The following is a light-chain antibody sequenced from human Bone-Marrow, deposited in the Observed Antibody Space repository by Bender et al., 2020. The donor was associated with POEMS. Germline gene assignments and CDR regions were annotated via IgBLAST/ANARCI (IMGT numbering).Light chain of an antibody. CDR1: SSDIGTYDL. J-gene: IGLJ3*02. Sequence: QSALTQPASVSGSPGQSITISCTGTSSDIGTYDLVSWYQQYPGKAPKLLIYDGTERPSGISNRFSASKSGNTASLTVTALHAEDEADYFCCSYGAQNTWVFGGGTKLTVL. CDR2: DGT. CDR3: CSYGAQNTWV. V-gene: IGLV2-23*01.